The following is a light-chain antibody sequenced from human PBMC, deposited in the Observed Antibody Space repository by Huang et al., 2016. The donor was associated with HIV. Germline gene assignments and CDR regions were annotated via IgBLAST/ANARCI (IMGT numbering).Light chain of an antibody. CDR1: QSVSSSY. Sequence: EIVLTQSPGTLSLSPGERATLSCRASQSVSSSYLAWYQQKPGQAPRFLIYGASSRATGIPDRCSGSGSGTDFTLTISRLEPEDFAVYYCQQYGSSPLTFGGGTKVEIK. CDR2: GAS. CDR3: QQYGSSPLT. V-gene: IGKV3-20*01. J-gene: IGKJ4*01.